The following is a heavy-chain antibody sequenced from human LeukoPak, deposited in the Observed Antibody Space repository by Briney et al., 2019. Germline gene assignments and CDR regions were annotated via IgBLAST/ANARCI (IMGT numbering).Heavy chain of an antibody. V-gene: IGHV1-18*01. J-gene: IGHJ4*02. CDR1: GGTFSSYA. CDR3: ARGHQLRAYYYFDY. D-gene: IGHD3-16*01. Sequence: ASVKVSCKASGGTFSSYAISWVRQAPGQGLEWMGWISAYNGNTNYAQKLQGRVTMTTDTSTSTAYMELRSLRSDDTAVYYCARGHQLRAYYYFDYWGQGTLVTVSS. CDR2: ISAYNGNT.